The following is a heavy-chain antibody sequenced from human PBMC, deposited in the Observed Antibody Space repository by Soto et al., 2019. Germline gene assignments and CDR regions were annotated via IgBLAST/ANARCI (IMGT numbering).Heavy chain of an antibody. D-gene: IGHD2-8*01. CDR2: IFDSGST. CDR1: GGSISGGVHS. V-gene: IGHV4-30-4*01. Sequence: QVQLQESGPGLVKPSETLSLTCTVSGGSISGGVHSWSWIRQPPGKGLEWIGHIFDSGSTYYNPSLNSRLTISVDTSKNHFSLRPSSVTAADTAVYYCARDIMPLTNDWYFDLWGRGTLVTVSS. CDR3: ARDIMPLTNDWYFDL. J-gene: IGHJ2*01.